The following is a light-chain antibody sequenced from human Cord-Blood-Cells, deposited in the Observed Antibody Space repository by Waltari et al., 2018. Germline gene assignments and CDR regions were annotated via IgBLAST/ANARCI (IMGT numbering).Light chain of an antibody. J-gene: IGLJ1*01. CDR1: SSDVGGYNS. CDR3: CSYAGSYTYV. Sequence: QSALTQPRSVSGSPGQSVTISCTGTSSDVGGYNSVSGYLQHPGKAPKLMIYDFSKRPSGGPDRLSGAKSGNTASLTISGLQAEDEADYYCCSYAGSYTYVFGTGTKVTVL. V-gene: IGLV2-11*01. CDR2: DFS.